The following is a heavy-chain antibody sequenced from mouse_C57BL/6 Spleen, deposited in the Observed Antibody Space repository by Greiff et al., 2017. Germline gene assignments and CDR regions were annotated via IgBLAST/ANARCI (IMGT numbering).Heavy chain of an antibody. CDR2: INPGSGGT. J-gene: IGHJ3*01. Sequence: QVQLQQSGAELVRPGTSVKVSCKASGYAFTNYLIEWVKQRPGQGLEWIGVINPGSGGTNYNEKFKGKATLTADKSSSTAYMQLSSLTSEDSAVYFCATKYYGSPAWFAYWGQGTLVTVSA. CDR3: ATKYYGSPAWFAY. V-gene: IGHV1-54*01. CDR1: GYAFTNYL. D-gene: IGHD1-1*01.